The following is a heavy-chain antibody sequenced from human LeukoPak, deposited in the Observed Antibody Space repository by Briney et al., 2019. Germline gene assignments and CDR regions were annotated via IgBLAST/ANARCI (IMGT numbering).Heavy chain of an antibody. Sequence: PSETLSLTCTVSGGSISSYYWSCIRQPAGKGLEWIGRIYTSGSTNYNPSLKSRVTMSVDTSKNQFSLKLSSVTAADTAVYYCARARNYYDSSGYYRFDPWGQGTLVTVSS. CDR1: GGSISSYY. CDR2: IYTSGST. CDR3: ARARNYYDSSGYYRFDP. D-gene: IGHD3-22*01. J-gene: IGHJ5*02. V-gene: IGHV4-4*07.